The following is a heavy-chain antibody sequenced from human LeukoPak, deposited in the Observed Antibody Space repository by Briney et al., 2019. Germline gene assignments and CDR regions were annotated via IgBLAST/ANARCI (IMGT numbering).Heavy chain of an antibody. Sequence: PSETLSLTCTVSGGSISDYYWSWIRQPPGKGLERIGYIYYSGSTTYNPSLKSRVTMSVDTAKNQFSLKLRSVTAADTAVYYCARGDFCSSSSCYLRPMDVWGKGTTVTVSS. J-gene: IGHJ6*03. V-gene: IGHV4-59*01. CDR1: GGSISDYY. D-gene: IGHD2-2*01. CDR2: IYYSGST. CDR3: ARGDFCSSSSCYLRPMDV.